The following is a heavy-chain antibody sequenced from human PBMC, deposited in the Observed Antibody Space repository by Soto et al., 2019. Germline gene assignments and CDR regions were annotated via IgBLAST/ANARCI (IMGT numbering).Heavy chain of an antibody. J-gene: IGHJ5*02. V-gene: IGHV3-33*01. CDR2: IWYDGSNK. Sequence: TLSLSCAASGFTFSSYGMHWVRQAQGKGLEWVAVIWYDGSNKYYADSVKGRFTISRDNSKNTLYLQMNSLRAEDTAVYYCARDSGITIFGVPTRFDPWGQGTLVTVSS. D-gene: IGHD3-3*01. CDR3: ARDSGITIFGVPTRFDP. CDR1: GFTFSSYG.